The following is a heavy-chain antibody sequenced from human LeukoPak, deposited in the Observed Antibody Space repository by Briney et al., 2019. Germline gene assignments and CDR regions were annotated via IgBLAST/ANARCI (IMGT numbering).Heavy chain of an antibody. V-gene: IGHV1-8*01. CDR1: GYASTSYN. CDR3: ARGGDGSSCDY. D-gene: IGHD6-13*01. CDR2: MNPNSGNT. J-gene: IGHJ4*02. Sequence: EASVKVSCKASGYASTSYNINWVRQATGQGLEWMGWMNPNSGNTGYAQKFQGRVTMTRNTSISTAYMELSSLRSEDTAFYYCARGGDGSSCDYWGQGTLVTVSS.